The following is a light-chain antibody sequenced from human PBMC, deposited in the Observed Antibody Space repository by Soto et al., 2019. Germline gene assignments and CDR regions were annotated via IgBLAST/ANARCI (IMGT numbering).Light chain of an antibody. CDR3: QQANSFPIT. Sequence: DIQMTQSPSSLSASVGDRVTITCQASHDILNSLNWYQHKPGKAPQLLIYAASSLQSGVPSRFSGSESGTDFTLTISSLQPEDCAIYFCQQANSFPITFGQGTRLEIK. CDR1: HDILNS. V-gene: IGKV1-12*01. J-gene: IGKJ5*01. CDR2: AAS.